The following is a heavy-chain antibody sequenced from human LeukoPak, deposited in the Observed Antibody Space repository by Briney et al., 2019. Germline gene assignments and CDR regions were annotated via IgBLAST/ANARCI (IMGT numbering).Heavy chain of an antibody. CDR1: GGSFSGYY. CDR2: INHSGST. J-gene: IGHJ5*02. D-gene: IGHD3-22*01. Sequence: PSETLSLTCAVYGGSFSGYYWSWIRQPPGKGLEWSGEINHSGSTNYNPSLKSRVTISVDTSKNQISLKLSSVTAADTAVYYCARFVTYYYDSSGNFRGVLFFDPWGQGTLVTVSS. V-gene: IGHV4-34*01. CDR3: ARFVTYYYDSSGNFRGVLFFDP.